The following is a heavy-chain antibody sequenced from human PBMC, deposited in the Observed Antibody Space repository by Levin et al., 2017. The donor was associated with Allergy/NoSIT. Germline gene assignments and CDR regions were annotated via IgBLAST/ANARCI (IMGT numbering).Heavy chain of an antibody. J-gene: IGHJ4*02. CDR2: HSGTT. CDR3: ARDYWGSLDC. V-gene: IGHV4-61*08. D-gene: IGHD7-27*01. Sequence: PSQTLSLTCTVSGGSVSTFGYQWSWIRRPPGKGLEWIGYHSGTTNYNPSLKCRVTISVDTAKNQFSLKLNSVTAADTAVYYCARDYWGSLDCWGQGTLVTVSS. CDR1: GGSVSTFGYQ.